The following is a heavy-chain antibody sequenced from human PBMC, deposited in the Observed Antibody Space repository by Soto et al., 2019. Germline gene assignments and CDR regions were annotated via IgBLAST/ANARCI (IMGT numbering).Heavy chain of an antibody. V-gene: IGHV1-69*13. Sequence: SVKVSCKASGGTFSSYAISWVRQAPGQGLEWMGGIIPIFGTANYAQKFQGRVTITADESTSTAYMELSSLRSEDTAVYYCALYSSTVPFLLYYYGMDVWGQGTTVTVSS. CDR3: ALYSSTVPFLLYYYGMDV. D-gene: IGHD6-13*01. J-gene: IGHJ6*02. CDR2: IIPIFGTA. CDR1: GGTFSSYA.